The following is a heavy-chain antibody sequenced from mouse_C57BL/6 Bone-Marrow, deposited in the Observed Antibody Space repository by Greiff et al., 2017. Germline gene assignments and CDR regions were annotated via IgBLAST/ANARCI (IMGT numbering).Heavy chain of an antibody. J-gene: IGHJ1*03. V-gene: IGHV1-69*01. Sequence: QVQLQQPGAELVMPGASVKLSCKASGYTFTSYWMHWVKQRPGQGLEWIGEIDPSDSYTNYNQKFKGKSTLTVDKSSSTAYMQLSSLTSEDAAVYYCVREGGRDSNYFWYFDGWGTGTTVTVSS. CDR3: VREGGRDSNYFWYFDG. CDR1: GYTFTSYW. D-gene: IGHD2-5*01. CDR2: IDPSDSYT.